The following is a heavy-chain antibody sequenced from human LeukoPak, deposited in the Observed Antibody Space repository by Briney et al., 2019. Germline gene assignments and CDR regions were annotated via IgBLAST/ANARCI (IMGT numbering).Heavy chain of an antibody. CDR3: ARRPWSDSYFDH. Sequence: ASETLSLTCSVSGGSISNRNYYWGWIRQPPGKGLEWIGSIYYSGSTYYNPSLKSPVTIFVDTSKNQFSLKVSSVAAADTAVYYCARRPWSDSYFDHWGQGTLVTVSS. CDR2: IYYSGST. D-gene: IGHD3-3*01. CDR1: GGSISNRNYY. J-gene: IGHJ4*01. V-gene: IGHV4-39*01.